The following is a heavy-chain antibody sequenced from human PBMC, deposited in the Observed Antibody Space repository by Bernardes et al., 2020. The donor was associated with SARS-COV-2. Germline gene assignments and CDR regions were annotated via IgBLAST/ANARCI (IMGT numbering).Heavy chain of an antibody. CDR1: GFTFSSYE. J-gene: IGHJ2*01. CDR3: ARVQSSGSFDL. V-gene: IGHV3-48*03. D-gene: IGHD1-26*01. Sequence: GSSLKVCCAASGFTFSSYEMNWVRQAPGKWLEWVSYIRTGGDTIYYADSVKGRFTISRDNAKNSLYLQMNSLRAEDTAVYYCARVQSSGSFDLWGRGTLVTVSS. CDR2: IRTGGDTI.